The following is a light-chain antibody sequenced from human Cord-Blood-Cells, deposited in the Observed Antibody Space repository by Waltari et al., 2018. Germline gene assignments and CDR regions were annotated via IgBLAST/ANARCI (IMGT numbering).Light chain of an antibody. CDR2: GKN. CDR3: NSRDSSGNHVV. Sequence: SSELTQDPAVSVALGQTVRITCQGDSLRSYYASWYQQKPGQAPVLVIHGKNNRPSGIPDLFSGSRSGNTASLTITGAQAEDEADYYCNSRDSSGNHVVFGGGTKLTVL. V-gene: IGLV3-19*01. J-gene: IGLJ2*01. CDR1: SLRSYY.